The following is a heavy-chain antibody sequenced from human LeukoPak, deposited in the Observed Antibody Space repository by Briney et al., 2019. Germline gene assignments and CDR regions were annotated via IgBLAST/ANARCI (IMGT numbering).Heavy chain of an antibody. Sequence: GGSLRLSCAASGFTFSSYAMSWVRQAPGKGLEWVSAISRSGGSTYYADSVKGRFTISRDNSKNTLYLQMNSLRAEDTAVYYCAKTDVDYDILTVSYFDYWGQGTMVTVSS. CDR2: ISRSGGST. CDR1: GFTFSSYA. V-gene: IGHV3-23*01. D-gene: IGHD3-9*01. CDR3: AKTDVDYDILTVSYFDY. J-gene: IGHJ4*02.